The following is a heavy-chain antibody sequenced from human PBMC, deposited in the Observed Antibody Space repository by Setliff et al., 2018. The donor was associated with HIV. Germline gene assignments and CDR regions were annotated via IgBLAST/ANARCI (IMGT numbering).Heavy chain of an antibody. CDR3: ARGADASGYFYREYFQH. Sequence: AASVKVSCKASGVTFNYSFITWVRQAPGQGLEWMGGVVPTIHEATYAQKFQGRVTITAHESATTVYMEMSGLTSEDTAIYYCARGADASGYFYREYFQHWGQGTLVTVSS. D-gene: IGHD3-22*01. J-gene: IGHJ1*01. CDR1: GVTFNYSF. CDR2: VVPTIHEA. V-gene: IGHV1-69*13.